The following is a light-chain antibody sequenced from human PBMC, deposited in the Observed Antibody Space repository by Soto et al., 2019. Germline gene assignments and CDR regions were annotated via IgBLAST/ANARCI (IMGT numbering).Light chain of an antibody. CDR2: DMS. J-gene: IGKJ1*01. Sequence: DIVLTESPGTLSLSPGERATLSSRASTSAPDTYLAWYQQKPGQAPSLLIYDMSSRDTGIPDRFSGSGSGTDFALTISRVEPEDFAMYFCQQYGSSPGTFGQGTKVDIK. CDR3: QQYGSSPGT. V-gene: IGKV3-20*01. CDR1: TSAPDTY.